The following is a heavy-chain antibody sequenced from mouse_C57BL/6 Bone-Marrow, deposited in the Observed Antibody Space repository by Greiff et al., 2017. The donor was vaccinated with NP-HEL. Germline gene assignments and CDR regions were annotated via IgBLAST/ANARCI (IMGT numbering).Heavy chain of an antibody. CDR3: ARALTTVVARFDY. D-gene: IGHD1-1*01. CDR1: GGRGRRED. Sequence: EVKLMESGGGLVKPGGSLKRDCAAGGGRGRREDRAGGRETEEKRREGVATSSEGGRDTSYPDNVKGRFTISRDNAKNNLYLQMSHLKSEETAMYYCARALTTVVARFDYWGQGTTLTVAS. J-gene: IGHJ2*01. V-gene: IGHV5-4*03. CDR2: SSEGGRDT.